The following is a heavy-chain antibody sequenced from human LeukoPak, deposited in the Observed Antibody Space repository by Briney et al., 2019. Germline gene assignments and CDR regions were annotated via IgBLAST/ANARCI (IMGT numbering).Heavy chain of an antibody. CDR2: ISWNSGSI. CDR3: ARTGTGPFDY. V-gene: IGHV3-9*01. Sequence: GGSLRLSCAASGFTFDDYAMHWVRQAPGKGLEWVSGISWNSGSIGYADSVKGRFTISRDNAKNSLYLQMNSLGAEDTAVYYCARTGTGPFDYWGQGTLVTVSS. D-gene: IGHD1-14*01. CDR1: GFTFDDYA. J-gene: IGHJ4*02.